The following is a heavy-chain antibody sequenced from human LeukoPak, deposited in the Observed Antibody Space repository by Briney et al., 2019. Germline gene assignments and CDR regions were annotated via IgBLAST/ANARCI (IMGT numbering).Heavy chain of an antibody. CDR3: ARDGVAGKFDY. V-gene: IGHV3-33*01. J-gene: IGHJ4*02. CDR1: GFTFSSYG. D-gene: IGHD6-19*01. Sequence: PGRSLRLSRAASGFTFSSYGMHWVRQAPGKGLEWVAVIWYDGSNKYYADSVKGRFTISRDNSKNTLYLQMNSLRAEDTAVYYCARDGVAGKFDYWGQGTLVTVSS. CDR2: IWYDGSNK.